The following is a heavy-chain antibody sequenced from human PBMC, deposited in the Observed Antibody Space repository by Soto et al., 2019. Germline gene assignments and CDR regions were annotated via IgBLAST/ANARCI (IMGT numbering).Heavy chain of an antibody. Sequence: QVQLVQSGAEVKEPGSSVKVSCQASGGTFSSSALSWVRQAPGQGLEWMGGIIPLFRTPDYAQKFQGRVTITADESTSTTYMELSSLRSEDTAIYYCARDNGRPQLVGNYYYITDVWGQGNTITGSS. D-gene: IGHD3-3*02. V-gene: IGHV1-69*12. CDR3: ARDNGRPQLVGNYYYITDV. CDR2: IIPLFRTP. J-gene: IGHJ6*02. CDR1: GGTFSSSA.